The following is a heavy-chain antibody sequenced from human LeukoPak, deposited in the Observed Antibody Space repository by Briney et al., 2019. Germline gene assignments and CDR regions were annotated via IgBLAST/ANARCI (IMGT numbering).Heavy chain of an antibody. J-gene: IGHJ4*02. CDR2: IYYSGST. CDR3: ARSYDSSGYYLDY. Sequence: SETLSLTCTVSGGSISSLDYYWGWIRQPPGKGLGWIGCIYYSGSTYYNPSLKSRVTISVDTSKNQFSLKLSSVTAADTAVYYCARSYDSSGYYLDYWGQGTLVTVSS. D-gene: IGHD3-22*01. V-gene: IGHV4-39*01. CDR1: GGSISSLDYY.